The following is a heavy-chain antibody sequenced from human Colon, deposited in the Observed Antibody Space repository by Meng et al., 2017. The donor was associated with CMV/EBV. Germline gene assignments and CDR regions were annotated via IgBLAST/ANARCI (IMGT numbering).Heavy chain of an antibody. Sequence: SVNVSCKASVYTLTSYGIGWVRQAPGQGLEWMGWISAYNGNTNYAQKLQGRVTMTTDTSTSTAYMELRSLRSDDTAVYYCARGPPAGYCSSTSCYYYCSGMAVWGQGTTVTVSS. J-gene: IGHJ6*02. CDR1: VYTLTSYG. D-gene: IGHD2-2*01. V-gene: IGHV1-18*01. CDR3: ARGPPAGYCSSTSCYYYCSGMAV. CDR2: ISAYNGNT.